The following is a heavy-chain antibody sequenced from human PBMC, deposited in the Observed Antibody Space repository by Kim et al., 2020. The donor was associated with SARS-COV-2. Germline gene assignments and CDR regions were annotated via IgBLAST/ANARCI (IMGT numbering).Heavy chain of an antibody. Sequence: TNYNPSLKGRVTISVDTSKNQFSLKLSSVTAADTAVYYCARDRSSWGIDYWGQGTLVTVSS. D-gene: IGHD6-13*01. V-gene: IGHV4-34*01. J-gene: IGHJ4*02. CDR2: T. CDR3: ARDRSSWGIDY.